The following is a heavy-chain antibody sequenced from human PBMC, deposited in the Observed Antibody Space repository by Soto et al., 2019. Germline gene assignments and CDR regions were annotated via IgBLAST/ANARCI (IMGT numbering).Heavy chain of an antibody. J-gene: IGHJ4*02. D-gene: IGHD3-16*01. CDR2: ISYDGSNK. CDR3: ARAYACDYFDY. Sequence: QVQLVESGGGVVQPGRSLRLSCAASGFTFSSYAMHWVRQAPGKGLEWVAVISYDGSNKYYADSVKGRFTISRDNSKNTLYLQMNSLRAEDTAVYYCARAYACDYFDYWGQGTLVTVSS. V-gene: IGHV3-30-3*01. CDR1: GFTFSSYA.